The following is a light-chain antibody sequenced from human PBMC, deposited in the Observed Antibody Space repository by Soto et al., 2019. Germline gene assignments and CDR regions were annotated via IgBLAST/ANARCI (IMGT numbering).Light chain of an antibody. J-gene: IGKJ1*01. CDR3: QHYDGWPPWT. V-gene: IGKV3-15*01. Sequence: EVVMTQSPATLSVSPGETATLSCRASQSVTATLAWYQQKPGQAPRLLIYGASTRATGVPARFSGSGSGTEFTLTISSLQSEDFAVYYCQHYDGWPPWTFAQGTKVEI. CDR1: QSVTAT. CDR2: GAS.